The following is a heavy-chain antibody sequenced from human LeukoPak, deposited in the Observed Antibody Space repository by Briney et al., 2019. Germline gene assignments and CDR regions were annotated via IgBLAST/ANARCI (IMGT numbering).Heavy chain of an antibody. Sequence: PSETLSLTCTVSGGSISSGGYYWSWIRQPPGKGLEWIGYIYHSGSTYYNPSLKSRVTISVDTSKNQFSLKLSSVTAADTAVYYCARAELGYCSSTSCRGDYYYYYMDVWGKGTTVTVSS. J-gene: IGHJ6*03. CDR2: IYHSGST. V-gene: IGHV4-30-2*01. CDR1: GGSISSGGYY. D-gene: IGHD2-2*01. CDR3: ARAELGYCSSTSCRGDYYYYYMDV.